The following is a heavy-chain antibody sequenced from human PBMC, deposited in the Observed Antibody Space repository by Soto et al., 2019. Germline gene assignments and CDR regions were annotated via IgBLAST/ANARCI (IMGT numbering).Heavy chain of an antibody. D-gene: IGHD5-18*01. J-gene: IGHJ4*02. CDR2: INPNSGGT. CDR3: ARVPVDTEQIRDQYYFDY. V-gene: IGHV1-2*04. CDR1: GYTFTGYY. Sequence: ASVKVSCKASGYTFTGYYMHWVRQAPGQGLEWMGWINPNSGGTNYAQKFQGWVTMTRDTSISTAYMELSRLRSDDTAVYYFARVPVDTEQIRDQYYFDYWGQGTLVTVSS.